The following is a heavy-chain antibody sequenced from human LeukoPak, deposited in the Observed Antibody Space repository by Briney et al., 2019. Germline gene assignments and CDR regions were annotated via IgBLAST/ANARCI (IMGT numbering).Heavy chain of an antibody. D-gene: IGHD6-13*01. J-gene: IGHJ4*02. CDR2: INHSGST. V-gene: IGHV4-34*01. CDR3: ARHVIAAANTAGQFDY. CDR1: GGSFSGYY. Sequence: SETLSLTCAVYGGSFSGYYWSWIRQPPGKGLEWIGEINHSGSTNYNPSLKSRVTMSVDTSKNQFSLKLSSVTAAETAVYYCARHVIAAANTAGQFDYWGQGTLVTVSS.